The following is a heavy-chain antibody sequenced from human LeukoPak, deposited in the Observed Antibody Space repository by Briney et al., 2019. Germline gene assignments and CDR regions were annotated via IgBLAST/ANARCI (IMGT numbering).Heavy chain of an antibody. CDR3: ARDVQEWALKDAFDI. D-gene: IGHD3-3*01. CDR1: GGSISSSSYY. Sequence: SETLSLTCTVSGGSISSSSYYWGWIRQPPGKGLEWIGSIYYSGSTNYNPSLKSRVTISVDTSKNQFSLKLSSVTAADTAVYYCARDVQEWALKDAFDIWGQGTMVTVSS. CDR2: IYYSGST. V-gene: IGHV4-39*07. J-gene: IGHJ3*02.